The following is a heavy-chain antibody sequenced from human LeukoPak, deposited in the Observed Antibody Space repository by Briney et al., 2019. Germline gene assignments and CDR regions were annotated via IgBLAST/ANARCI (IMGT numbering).Heavy chain of an antibody. J-gene: IGHJ5*02. D-gene: IGHD3-16*01. CDR2: IYYSGST. V-gene: IGHV4-30-4*01. CDR1: GYSISGGYY. Sequence: SETLSLTCTVSGYSISGGYYWGWIRQPPGKGLEWIGYIYYSGSTYYNPSLKSRVTISVDTSKNQFSLKLSSVTAADTAVYYCARGGMITFGGVQNWFDPWGQGTLVTVSS. CDR3: ARGGMITFGGVQNWFDP.